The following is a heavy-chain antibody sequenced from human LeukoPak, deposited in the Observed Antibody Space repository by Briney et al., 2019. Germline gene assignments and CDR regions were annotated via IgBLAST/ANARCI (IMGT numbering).Heavy chain of an antibody. CDR2: INSDGSST. J-gene: IGHJ5*02. Sequence: GGSLRLSCAASGFTFSSYWMHWVRQAPGKGLVWVSRINSDGSSTSYADSVKGRFTIPRDNAKNTLYLQMNSLRAEDTAVYYCARGLGYCSGGSCVHWFDPWGQGTLVTVSS. V-gene: IGHV3-74*01. CDR1: GFTFSSYW. CDR3: ARGLGYCSGGSCVHWFDP. D-gene: IGHD2-15*01.